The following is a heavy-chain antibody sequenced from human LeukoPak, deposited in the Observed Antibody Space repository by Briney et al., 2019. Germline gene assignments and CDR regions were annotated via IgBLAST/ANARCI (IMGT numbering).Heavy chain of an antibody. CDR2: ISSDGSST. CDR3: ASPMTTVTPGGY. V-gene: IGHV3-74*01. CDR1: GFTFSNYW. Sequence: GGSLRLSCVASGFTFSNYWMHWVRQAPGKGLVWVSRISSDGSSTSYADSVKGRFTISRDNAKNTLYLQMNSLRAEDTAVYYCASPMTTVTPGGYWGQGTLVTVSS. D-gene: IGHD4-17*01. J-gene: IGHJ4*02.